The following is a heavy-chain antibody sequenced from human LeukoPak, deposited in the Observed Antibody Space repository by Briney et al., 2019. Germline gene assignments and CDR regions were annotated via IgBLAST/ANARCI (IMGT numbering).Heavy chain of an antibody. CDR2: IYSGGST. CDR3: ARDLWFGDSPLRGVRGAQEGYYYYGMDV. CDR1: GFTVSSNY. V-gene: IGHV3-66*01. D-gene: IGHD3-10*01. Sequence: PGGSLRLSCAASGFTVSSNYMSWVRQAPGKGLEWVSGIYSGGSTYYADSVKGRFTISRDNSKNTLYLQMNSLRAEDTAVYYCARDLWFGDSPLRGVRGAQEGYYYYGMDVWGQGTTVTVSS. J-gene: IGHJ6*02.